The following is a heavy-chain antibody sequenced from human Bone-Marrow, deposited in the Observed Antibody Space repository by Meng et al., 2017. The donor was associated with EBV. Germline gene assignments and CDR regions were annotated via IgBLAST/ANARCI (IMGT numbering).Heavy chain of an antibody. D-gene: IGHD3-22*01. Sequence: EVVLVESGGGWVEPGGSLRLSCAASGFTFSSYGMSWVRQAPGKGLEWVSGISGSGGSTYYADSVKGRFTISRDNSKNTLYLQMNSLRAEDTAVYYCAKDQTTMIVVVHYWGQGTLVTVSS. CDR3: AKDQTTMIVVVHY. J-gene: IGHJ4*02. CDR2: ISGSGGST. V-gene: IGHV3-23*04. CDR1: GFTFSSYG.